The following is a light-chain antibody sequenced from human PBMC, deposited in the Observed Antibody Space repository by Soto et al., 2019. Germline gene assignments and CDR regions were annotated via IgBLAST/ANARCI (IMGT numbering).Light chain of an antibody. CDR1: SSDVGGY. J-gene: IGLJ2*01. CDR2: EVN. CDR3: SAYAGSKSVI. Sequence: QSVLTQPPSASGSPGQSVTISCTGTSSDVGGYVSWYQQHPGKAPKLMIYEVNKRPSGVPDRFSGSKSGNTASLTVSGLQAEDEADYYCSAYAGSKSVIFGGGTKVTVL. V-gene: IGLV2-8*01.